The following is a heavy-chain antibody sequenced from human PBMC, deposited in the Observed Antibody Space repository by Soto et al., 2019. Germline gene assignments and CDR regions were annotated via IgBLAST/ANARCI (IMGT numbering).Heavy chain of an antibody. CDR1: GYSFISYW. CDR2: IYPGDSET. J-gene: IGHJ4*02. D-gene: IGHD3-22*01. V-gene: IGHV5-51*01. CDR3: SRRYYYDSSDYYPFGY. Sequence: VQPLKISCKGSGYSFISYWVGWVRQTPGKGLEWMGIIYPGDSETRYSPSFQGQVTISADKSINTAYLQWSSLKASDTAMYYCSRRYYYDSSDYYPFGYRGQGTLVT.